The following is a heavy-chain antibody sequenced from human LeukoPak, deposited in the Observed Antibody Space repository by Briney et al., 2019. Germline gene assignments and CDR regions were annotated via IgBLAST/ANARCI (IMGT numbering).Heavy chain of an antibody. CDR3: ARGLAVAGRSWFDP. Sequence: GGSLRLSCAASGFTFSNYWMHWVRQAPGKGLVWVSRINSDGSSTGYADSVKGRFTISRDNAKNTLYLQMNSLRAEDTAVYYCARGLAVAGRSWFDPWGQGTLVTVSS. J-gene: IGHJ5*02. CDR1: GFTFSNYW. CDR2: INSDGSST. D-gene: IGHD6-19*01. V-gene: IGHV3-74*01.